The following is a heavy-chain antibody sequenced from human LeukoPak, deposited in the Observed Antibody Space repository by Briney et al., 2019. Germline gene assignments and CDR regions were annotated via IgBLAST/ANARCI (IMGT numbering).Heavy chain of an antibody. CDR3: AKTSLSDSSGHYMDV. CDR2: IRFDETEK. CDR1: GFSFNNYG. V-gene: IGHV3-30*02. D-gene: IGHD3-3*01. Sequence: PGGSLRLSCAASGFSFNNYGMHWVRHTPSKGLEWVAFIRFDETEKFHADSVKGRFTISRDNSRDTVSLQLSNLRTEDTALYYCAKTSLSDSSGHYMDVWGKGTTVTVSS. J-gene: IGHJ6*03.